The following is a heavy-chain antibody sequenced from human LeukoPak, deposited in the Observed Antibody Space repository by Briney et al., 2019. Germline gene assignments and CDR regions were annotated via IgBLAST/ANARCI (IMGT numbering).Heavy chain of an antibody. D-gene: IGHD1-26*01. Sequence: ASVKVSCKASGYTFTAYYMHWLRQAPGQGLEWMGWINPNSGGTNYAQNFQGRVTMTRDTSISTAYMELSRLRSDDTAVHYCASDLWGVGPSLVGYYFDHWGQGTLVTVSS. CDR1: GYTFTAYY. CDR3: ASDLWGVGPSLVGYYFDH. V-gene: IGHV1-2*02. CDR2: INPNSGGT. J-gene: IGHJ4*02.